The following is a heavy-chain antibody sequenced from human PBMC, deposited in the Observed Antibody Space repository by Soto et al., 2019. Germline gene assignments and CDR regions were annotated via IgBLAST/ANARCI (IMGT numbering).Heavy chain of an antibody. D-gene: IGHD3-3*01. Sequence: PGGSMRLSCVVSGLTFSGYYWTWIRQSAGKGLEWIGRIYSSGGTKYNPSLQSRVTMSLDTSKNQFSLRLTSVTAADTAVYYCARGQRFSDSFDPWGQGTLVTVSS. CDR1: GLTFSGYY. V-gene: IGHV4-4*07. CDR2: IYSSGGT. CDR3: ARGQRFSDSFDP. J-gene: IGHJ5*02.